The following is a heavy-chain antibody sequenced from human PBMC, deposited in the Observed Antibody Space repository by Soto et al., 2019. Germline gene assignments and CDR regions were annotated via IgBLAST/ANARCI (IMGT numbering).Heavy chain of an antibody. Sequence: ASVKVSCKASGYTFTSYAMHWVRQAPGQRLEWMGWINAGNGNTKYAQNFQGRVTMTTDTSTYTAYMELRSLRSDDPAVYYCARDFGSDLSAPGAVFDYWGQGTLVTVSS. CDR1: GYTFTSYA. D-gene: IGHD3-3*01. CDR3: ARDFGSDLSAPGAVFDY. V-gene: IGHV1-3*01. CDR2: INAGNGNT. J-gene: IGHJ4*02.